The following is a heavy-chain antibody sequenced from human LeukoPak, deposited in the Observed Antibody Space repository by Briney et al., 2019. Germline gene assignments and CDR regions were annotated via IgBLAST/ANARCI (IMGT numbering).Heavy chain of an antibody. J-gene: IGHJ6*02. CDR1: GYTLTELS. CDR2: FDPEDGET. V-gene: IGHV1-24*01. Sequence: ASVKVSCKVSGYTLTELSMQWVRQAPGKGLEWMGGFDPEDGETIYAQKFQGRVTMTEDTSTDTAYMELSSLRSEDTAVYYCAARTHERTKYYYYGMDVWGQGTTVTVSS. CDR3: AARTHERTKYYYYGMDV. D-gene: IGHD1-1*01.